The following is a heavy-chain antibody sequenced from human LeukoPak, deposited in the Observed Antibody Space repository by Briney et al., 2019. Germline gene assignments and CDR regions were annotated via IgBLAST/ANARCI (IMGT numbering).Heavy chain of an antibody. J-gene: IGHJ3*02. CDR1: EFTFSSYS. V-gene: IGHV3-21*01. D-gene: IGHD3-9*01. CDR3: ARDGLPDYDTLTGYYWFGAFDM. CDR2: ISSNSIYI. Sequence: PGGSLRLSCAASEFTFSSYSMNWVRQAPGKGLEWVSSISSNSIYIYYADSLKGRFTISRDNAKNSLSLQMNSLRAEDTAVYYCARDGLPDYDTLTGYYWFGAFDMWGQGTMVTVSS.